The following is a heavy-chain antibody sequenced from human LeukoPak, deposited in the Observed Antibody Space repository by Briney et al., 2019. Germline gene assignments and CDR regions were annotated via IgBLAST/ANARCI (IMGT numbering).Heavy chain of an antibody. CDR2: ICSGSST. CDR3: AKGGGSDAFDI. CDR1: GFTVSSNC. V-gene: IGHV3-53*01. J-gene: IGHJ3*02. Sequence: GGSLRLSCAASGFTVSSNCMSWVRQAPGKGLEWVSVICSGSSTYYADSVKGRFTISRDNSKDTLYLQMNSLRAEDTAVYYCAKGGGSDAFDIWGQGTMVTVSS. D-gene: IGHD3-16*01.